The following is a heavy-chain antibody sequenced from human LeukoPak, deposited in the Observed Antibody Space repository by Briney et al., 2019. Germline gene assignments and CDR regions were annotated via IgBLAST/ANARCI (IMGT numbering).Heavy chain of an antibody. CDR2: INHSGST. Sequence: SETLSLTCAVYGGSFSGYYWSWIRQPPGKGLEWIGEINHSGSTNYNPSLKSRVTISVDTSKNQFSLKLSSVTAADTAVYYCARSPPEATIFGVVHNWFDPWGQGTLVTVSS. J-gene: IGHJ5*02. CDR1: GGSFSGYY. CDR3: ARSPPEATIFGVVHNWFDP. D-gene: IGHD3-3*01. V-gene: IGHV4-34*01.